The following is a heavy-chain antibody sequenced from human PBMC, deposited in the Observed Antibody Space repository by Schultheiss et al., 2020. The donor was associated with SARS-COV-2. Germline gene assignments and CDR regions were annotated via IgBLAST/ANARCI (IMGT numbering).Heavy chain of an antibody. CDR1: GFTFSSYG. J-gene: IGHJ4*02. Sequence: GGSLRLSCAASGFTFSSYGMHWVRQAPGKGLEWVSYISSSGSTIYYADSVKGRFTISRDNSKNTLYLQMNSLRAEDTAVYYCARGPDIVVVVAATPTVDYWGQGTLVTVSS. CDR2: ISSSGSTI. D-gene: IGHD2-15*01. CDR3: ARGPDIVVVVAATPTVDY. V-gene: IGHV3-48*01.